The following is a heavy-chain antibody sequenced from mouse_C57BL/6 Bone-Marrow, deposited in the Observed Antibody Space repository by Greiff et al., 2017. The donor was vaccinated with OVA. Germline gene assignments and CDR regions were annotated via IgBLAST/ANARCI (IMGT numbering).Heavy chain of an antibody. CDR2: IYPRDGST. D-gene: IGHD2-3*01. Sequence: LEESDAELVKPGASVKISCKVSGYTFTDHTIHWMKQRPEQGLEWIGYIYPRDGSTKYNEKFKGKATLTADKSSSTAYMQLNSLTSEDSAVYFCARGAQIYDGYYVYAMDYWGQGTSVTVSS. CDR1: GYTFTDHT. CDR3: ARGAQIYDGYYVYAMDY. V-gene: IGHV1-78*01. J-gene: IGHJ4*01.